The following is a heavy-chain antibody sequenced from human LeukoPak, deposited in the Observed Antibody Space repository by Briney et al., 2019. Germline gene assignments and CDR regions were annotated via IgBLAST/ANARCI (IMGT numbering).Heavy chain of an antibody. CDR3: ARGYGYCGGVCYDY. CDR1: GFTFSSYA. J-gene: IGHJ4*02. D-gene: IGHD2-21*02. V-gene: IGHV3-23*01. Sequence: GGSLRLSCAASGFTFSSYAMTWVRQAPGKGLEWVSVISASGGNTYYADSVKGRFTISRDDSKNTLYLQMNSLRAEDTAVYHCARGYGYCGGVCYDYWGQGTLVTVSS. CDR2: ISASGGNT.